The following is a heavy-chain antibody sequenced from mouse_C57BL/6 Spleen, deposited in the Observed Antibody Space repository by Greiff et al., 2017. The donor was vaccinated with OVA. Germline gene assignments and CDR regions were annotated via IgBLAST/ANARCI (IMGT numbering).Heavy chain of an antibody. CDR1: GFNIKDDY. V-gene: IGHV14-4*01. J-gene: IGHJ2*01. Sequence: VQLQQSGAELVRPGASVKLSCTASGFNIKDDYMHWVKQRPEQGLEWIGWIDPENGDTEYASKFQGKATITADPDSNTAYLQLSSLTSEDTAVYYCSLGGEDDWGQGTTLTVSS. CDR3: SLGGEDD. CDR2: IDPENGDT.